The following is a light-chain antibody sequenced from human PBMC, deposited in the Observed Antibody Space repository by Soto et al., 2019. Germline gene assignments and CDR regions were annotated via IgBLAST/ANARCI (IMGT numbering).Light chain of an antibody. Sequence: DIQLTQSPSFLSASVGDRVTITCRASQGINIFLAWFQQKPGKAPNLLISAASTLQSGVPSRFSGSGSETEFTLTISSLQPDDVATYYCLQDYNYPLTFGGGTKVDIK. CDR3: LQDYNYPLT. J-gene: IGKJ4*01. CDR2: AAS. V-gene: IGKV1-9*01. CDR1: QGINIF.